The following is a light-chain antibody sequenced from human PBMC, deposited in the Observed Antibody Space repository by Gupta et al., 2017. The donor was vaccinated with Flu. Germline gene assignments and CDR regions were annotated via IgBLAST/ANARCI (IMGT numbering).Light chain of an antibody. J-gene: IGKJ1*01. CDR2: LGS. CDR3: RQALQTGWT. V-gene: IGKV2-28*01. Sequence: DIVMTQSPPSLSVTPGEPASISCRSSQSLLHNNGYNYVDWYLQQPGQSPHVLLSLGSLPSSGVPDRYSGSGSGTYFRLRISRVEAADLGLYYSRQALQTGWTFGQGTRVEAK. CDR1: QSLLHNNGYNY.